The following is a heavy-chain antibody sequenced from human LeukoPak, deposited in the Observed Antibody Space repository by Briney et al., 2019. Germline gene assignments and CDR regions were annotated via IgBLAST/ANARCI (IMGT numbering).Heavy chain of an antibody. V-gene: IGHV4-34*01. D-gene: IGHD3-22*01. Sequence: SETLSLTCAVYGGSFSGYYWSWIRQPPGKGLEWIGEINHSGSTNYNPSLKSRVTMSVDTSKNQFSLKLSSVTAADTAVYYCARAVSDSSGSDVWGQGTTVTVSS. J-gene: IGHJ6*02. CDR3: ARAVSDSSGSDV. CDR2: INHSGST. CDR1: GGSFSGYY.